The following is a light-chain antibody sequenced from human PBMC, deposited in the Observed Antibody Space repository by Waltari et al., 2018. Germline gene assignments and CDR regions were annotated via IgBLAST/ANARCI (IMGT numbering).Light chain of an antibody. CDR2: DVV. V-gene: IGLV2-11*01. Sequence: QSALTQPPSVSGSPGQSVTIPCSGTSSDVGSSNFVSWYQQHPGNAPKLLIYDVVKRPSGVPDRFSGSKSGNTASLTISGLQTEDESDYYCCSYAGSYTFVFGGGTQLTVL. CDR1: SSDVGSSNF. CDR3: CSYAGSYTFV. J-gene: IGLJ7*01.